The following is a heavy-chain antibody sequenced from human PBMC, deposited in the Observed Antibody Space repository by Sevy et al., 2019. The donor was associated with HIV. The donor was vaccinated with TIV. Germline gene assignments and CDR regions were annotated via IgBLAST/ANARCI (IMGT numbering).Heavy chain of an antibody. D-gene: IGHD3-22*01. CDR3: ARFSVGRVIVVVPNHAFDI. V-gene: IGHV3-48*01. CDR1: GFTFSSYS. Sequence: GGSLRLSCAASGFTFSSYSMNWVRQAPGKGLEWVSYISSSSSTIYYAASVKGRFTISRDNAKNSLYLQMNSLRAEDTAVYYCARFSVGRVIVVVPNHAFDIWGQGTMVTVSS. CDR2: ISSSSSTI. J-gene: IGHJ3*02.